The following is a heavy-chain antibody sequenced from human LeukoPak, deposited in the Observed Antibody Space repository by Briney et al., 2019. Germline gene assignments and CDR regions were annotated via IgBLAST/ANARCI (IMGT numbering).Heavy chain of an antibody. J-gene: IGHJ4*02. V-gene: IGHV3-21*01. CDR2: ISSGSSYI. Sequence: PGGSLSLSCAASGFTFSSYSMNWVRQAPGKGLEWVSSISSGSSYIYYADSVKGRFTISRDNAKNSLYLQMNSLRAEDTAVYYCARVVDGRVDYWGQGTLVTVSS. CDR1: GFTFSSYS. CDR3: ARVVDGRVDY.